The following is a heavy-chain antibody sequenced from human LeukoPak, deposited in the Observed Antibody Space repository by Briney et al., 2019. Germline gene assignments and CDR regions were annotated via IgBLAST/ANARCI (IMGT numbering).Heavy chain of an antibody. CDR1: GYTFTIYG. CDR2: ISVYNGST. CDR3: ARDLGYRSGALNY. J-gene: IGHJ4*02. D-gene: IGHD6-19*01. Sequence: ASVNLSCKSSGYTFTIYGINWVRQPPGPGLEWMGGISVYNGSTNYAQKLQGRVTMTTATSTSTAYMELRSLRSDDTAVYYCARDLGYRSGALNYWGQGTLVTVSS. V-gene: IGHV1-18*01.